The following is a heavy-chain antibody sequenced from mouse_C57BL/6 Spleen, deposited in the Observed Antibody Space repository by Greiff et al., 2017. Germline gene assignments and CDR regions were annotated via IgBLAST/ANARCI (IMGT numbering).Heavy chain of an antibody. Sequence: EVKLMESGGGLVKPGGSLKLSCAASGFTFSDYGMHWVRQAPEKGLEWVAYISSGSSTIYYADTVKGRFTISRDNAKNTLFLQVTSLRSEDTAMYYCATLRHYYAMDYWGQGTSVTVSS. CDR1: GFTFSDYG. D-gene: IGHD2-12*01. V-gene: IGHV5-17*01. J-gene: IGHJ4*01. CDR3: ATLRHYYAMDY. CDR2: ISSGSSTI.